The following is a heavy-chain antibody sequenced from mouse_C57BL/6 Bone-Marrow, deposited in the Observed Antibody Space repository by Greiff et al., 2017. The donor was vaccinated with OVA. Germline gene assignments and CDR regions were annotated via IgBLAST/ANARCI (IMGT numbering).Heavy chain of an antibody. Sequence: QVHVKQSGAELVRPGASVKLSCKASGYTFTDYYINWVKQRPGQGLEWIARIYPGSGNTYYNEKFKGKATLTAEKSSSTAYMQLSSLTSEDSAVYFCARRGYYGSRGYFDVWGTGTTVTVSS. J-gene: IGHJ1*03. CDR2: IYPGSGNT. CDR3: ARRGYYGSRGYFDV. CDR1: GYTFTDYY. V-gene: IGHV1-76*01. D-gene: IGHD1-1*01.